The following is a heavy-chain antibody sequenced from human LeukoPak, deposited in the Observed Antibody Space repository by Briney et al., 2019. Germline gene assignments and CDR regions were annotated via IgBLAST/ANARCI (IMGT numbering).Heavy chain of an antibody. D-gene: IGHD6-19*01. V-gene: IGHV5-51*01. CDR3: ARQGLSSGWVGDAFDI. CDR2: IYPGDSDT. CDR1: GYSFTSYW. Sequence: GESLQISCKGSGYSFTSYWIGWVRQMPGKGLEWMGIIYPGDSDTRYSLSFQGQVTISADKSISTAYLQWSSLKASDTAMYYCARQGLSSGWVGDAFDIWGQGTMVTVSS. J-gene: IGHJ3*02.